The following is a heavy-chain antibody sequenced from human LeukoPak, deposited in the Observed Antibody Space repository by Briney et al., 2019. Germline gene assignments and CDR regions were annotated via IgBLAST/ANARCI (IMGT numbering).Heavy chain of an antibody. CDR3: ARGIGSSSWYDNY. V-gene: IGHV1-2*02. D-gene: IGHD6-13*01. Sequence: GASVKVSCKASGYTFTGYYMHWVRQAPGQGLEWMGWINPNSGGTNYAQKFQDRVTMTRDTSISTAYMELSRPRSDDTAVYYCARGIGSSSWYDNYWGQGTLVTVSS. CDR2: INPNSGGT. CDR1: GYTFTGYY. J-gene: IGHJ4*02.